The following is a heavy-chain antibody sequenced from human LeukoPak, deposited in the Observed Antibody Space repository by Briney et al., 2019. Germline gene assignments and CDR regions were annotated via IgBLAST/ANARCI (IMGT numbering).Heavy chain of an antibody. V-gene: IGHV1-46*01. CDR3: ATGVPSGDFWSGYYGHYGMDV. Sequence: ASVKVSCKASGYTFTSYYMHWVRQAPGQGLEWMGIINPSGGSTSYAQKFQGRVTMTEDTSTDTAYMELSSLRSEDTAVYYCATGVPSGDFWSGYYGHYGMDVWGQGTTVTVSS. CDR2: INPSGGST. CDR1: GYTFTSYY. D-gene: IGHD3-3*01. J-gene: IGHJ6*02.